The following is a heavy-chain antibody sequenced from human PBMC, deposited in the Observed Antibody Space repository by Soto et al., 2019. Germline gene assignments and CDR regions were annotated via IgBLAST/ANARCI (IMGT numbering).Heavy chain of an antibody. V-gene: IGHV4-61*01. CDR3: ARDGHGMDV. Sequence: KPSETLSLTXTVSGGSVSTGSYDWSWIRQPPGKGLEWIGKIFFTGSAHYNPSLRNRVTMSVDTSKDQFSLTLTSVTAADTAVYYCARDGHGMDVWGQGTTVTVSS. CDR2: IFFTGSA. J-gene: IGHJ6*02. CDR1: GGSVSTGSYD.